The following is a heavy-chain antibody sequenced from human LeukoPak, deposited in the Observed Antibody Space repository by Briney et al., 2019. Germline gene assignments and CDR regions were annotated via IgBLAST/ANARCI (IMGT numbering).Heavy chain of an antibody. Sequence: ASVKVSCKASGYTFTSYYMHWVRQAPGQGLEWMGIINPSGGSTSYAQKFQGRVTMTRNTSISTAYMELSSLRSEDTAVYYCARGPWVQGDYWGQGTLVTVSS. V-gene: IGHV1-46*01. J-gene: IGHJ4*02. CDR3: ARGPWVQGDY. CDR1: GYTFTSYY. CDR2: INPSGGST. D-gene: IGHD3-10*01.